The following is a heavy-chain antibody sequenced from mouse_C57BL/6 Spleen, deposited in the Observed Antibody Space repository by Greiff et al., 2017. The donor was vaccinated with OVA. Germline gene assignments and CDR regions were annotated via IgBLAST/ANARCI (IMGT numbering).Heavy chain of an antibody. V-gene: IGHV2-4*01. CDR3: ANYYGKDYAMDY. J-gene: IGHJ4*01. D-gene: IGHD2-1*01. CDR2: IWRGGST. CDR1: GFSLTSYG. Sequence: QVQLQQSGPGLVQPSQSLSITCTVSGFSLTSYGVHWVRQPPGKGLEWMGVIWRGGSTDYTAAFISRLSISNDNSKSQVFLKMNSLQADDTAIYYCANYYGKDYAMDYWGQGTSVTVSS.